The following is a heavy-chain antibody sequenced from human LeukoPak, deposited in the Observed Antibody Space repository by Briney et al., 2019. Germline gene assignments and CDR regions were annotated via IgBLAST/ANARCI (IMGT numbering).Heavy chain of an antibody. D-gene: IGHD3-10*01. CDR3: ARDRDLGGSGIGA. CDR2: IYYSGST. J-gene: IGHJ4*02. Sequence: PSETLSLTCTVSGGSISSYYWSWIRQPPGKGLEWIGYIYYSGSTNYNPSLKSRVTISVDTSKSQFSLKLSSVTAADTAVYYCARDRDLGGSGIGAWGQGTLVTVSS. CDR1: GGSISSYY. V-gene: IGHV4-59*01.